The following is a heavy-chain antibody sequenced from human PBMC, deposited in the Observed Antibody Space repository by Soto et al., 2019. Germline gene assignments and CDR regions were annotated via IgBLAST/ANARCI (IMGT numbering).Heavy chain of an antibody. CDR2: IIPIFGTA. V-gene: IGHV1-69*13. CDR1: GGTFSSYA. D-gene: IGHD4-17*01. J-gene: IGHJ5*02. Sequence: SVKVSSKASGGTFSSYAISWVLQAPEEGLEWMGGIIPIFGTANYAQKSQGRVTITADESTSTAYMELSSLRSEDTAVYYCARDRNYGESGRWKNWFDPWGQGTLGTVST. CDR3: ARDRNYGESGRWKNWFDP.